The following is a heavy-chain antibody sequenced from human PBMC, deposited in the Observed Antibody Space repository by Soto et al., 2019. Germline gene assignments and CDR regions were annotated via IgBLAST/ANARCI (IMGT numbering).Heavy chain of an antibody. Sequence: QVQLQQWGAGLLKPSETLSLTCAVYGGSFSGYYWSWVRQPPGKGLEWIGEINHSGRTNYNPSLKSRVTISVDTSKNQFSLKLRSVTAADTAVYYCARRRGSSWYNPRVFDYWGQGTLVTVSS. CDR2: INHSGRT. V-gene: IGHV4-34*01. CDR1: GGSFSGYY. D-gene: IGHD6-13*01. CDR3: ARRRGSSWYNPRVFDY. J-gene: IGHJ4*02.